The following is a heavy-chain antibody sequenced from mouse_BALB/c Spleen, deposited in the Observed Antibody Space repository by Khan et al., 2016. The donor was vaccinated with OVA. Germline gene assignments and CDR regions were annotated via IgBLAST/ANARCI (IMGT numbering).Heavy chain of an antibody. V-gene: IGHV5-6*01. CDR3: ASHLTGSFAY. J-gene: IGHJ3*01. CDR2: ISSGGDYT. D-gene: IGHD4-1*01. CDR1: GFTFSSYS. Sequence: EVQLQESGGDLVKPGGSLTLSCAASGFTFSSYSMSWVRQPPDKRLEWVATISSGGDYTYYPDHVKGRFTISRDNAKHTLYLQMISLKSEDTAMYYCASHLTGSFAYWGQGTLVTVSA.